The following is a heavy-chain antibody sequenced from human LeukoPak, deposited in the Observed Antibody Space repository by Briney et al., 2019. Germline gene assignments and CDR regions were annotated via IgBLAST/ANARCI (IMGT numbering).Heavy chain of an antibody. Sequence: GGSLRLSCAASGYTFTSYGISWVRQAPGQGLEWMAWISAYSGNTYYAQKVQGRVTISTDTSKSTPYMELRSLRDEDTAVYFCARDYYDSSDYNYWGEGTLVTVSS. CDR3: ARDYYDSSDYNY. CDR1: GYTFTSYG. V-gene: IGHV1-18*01. CDR2: ISAYSGNT. D-gene: IGHD3-22*01. J-gene: IGHJ4*02.